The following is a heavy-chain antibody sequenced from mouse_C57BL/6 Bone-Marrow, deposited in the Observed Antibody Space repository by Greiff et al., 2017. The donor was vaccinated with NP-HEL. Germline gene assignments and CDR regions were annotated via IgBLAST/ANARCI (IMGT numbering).Heavy chain of an antibody. D-gene: IGHD1-1*01. Sequence: ESGPGILQPSQTLSLTCSFSGFSLSTSGMGVGWIHQPSGNGLEWLAHIWWNDNKYYNTALKSRLTISKDTSNNQVFLKIASVDTADTATYYCARIEGYYYGSWYFDVWGTGTTVTVSS. CDR2: IWWNDNK. CDR3: ARIEGYYYGSWYFDV. V-gene: IGHV8-11*01. CDR1: GFSLSTSGMG. J-gene: IGHJ1*03.